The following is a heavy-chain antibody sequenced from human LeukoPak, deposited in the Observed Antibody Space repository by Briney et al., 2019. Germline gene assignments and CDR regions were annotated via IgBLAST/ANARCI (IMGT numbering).Heavy chain of an antibody. CDR3: ARILTYYYGMDV. D-gene: IGHD3-10*01. J-gene: IGHJ6*02. CDR1: GGSISSGSYY. CDR2: IYHSGTT. V-gene: IGHV4-61*05. Sequence: PSQTLSLTCTVSGGSISSGSYYWSWIRQPPGKGLEWIGEIYHSGTTNYNPSLKSRVTISVDKSKNQFSLKLSSVTAADTAVYYCARILTYYYGMDVWGQGTTVTVSS.